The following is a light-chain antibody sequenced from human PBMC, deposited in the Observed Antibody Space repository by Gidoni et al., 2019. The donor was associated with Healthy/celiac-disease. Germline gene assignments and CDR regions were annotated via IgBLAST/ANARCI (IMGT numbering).Light chain of an antibody. V-gene: IGKV3-20*01. J-gene: IGKJ1*01. CDR3: QQYGSSPQT. CDR2: GAS. CDR1: QSVSSSY. Sequence: IVLTQSPGTLSLAPGERATLSGRASQSVSSSYLAWYQQKPGQAPRLLIYGASSRATGIPDRFSGSGSGTDFTLTISILEPEDFAVYYCQQYGSSPQTFXQXTKVEIK.